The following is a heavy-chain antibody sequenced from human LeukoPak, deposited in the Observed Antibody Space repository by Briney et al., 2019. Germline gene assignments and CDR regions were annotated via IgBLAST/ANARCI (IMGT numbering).Heavy chain of an antibody. CDR3: ATRPDLVPL. Sequence: SETLSLTCVVSGASMISSNWCSWVRQPPGKGLEWIGEIHHLGTTNYNPSLKSRVTISMDKSNNHFSLKLTSVTAADTAVYYCATRPDLVPLWGQGALVIVSS. CDR1: GASMISSNW. D-gene: IGHD1-14*01. J-gene: IGHJ4*02. CDR2: IHHLGTT. V-gene: IGHV4/OR15-8*02.